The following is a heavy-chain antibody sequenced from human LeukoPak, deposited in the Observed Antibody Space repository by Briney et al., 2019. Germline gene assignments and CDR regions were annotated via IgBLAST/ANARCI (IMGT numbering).Heavy chain of an antibody. CDR3: VKGHSSGNWFDP. D-gene: IGHD3-10*01. Sequence: GGSLRLSCAASGFTFSSYAMSWVRQAPGKGLEWVASISTSGDSTYYADSVKGRFTISRDNSKNTLYVQMSSLRVEDTAVYYCVKGHSSGNWFDPWGQGTRVTVSS. V-gene: IGHV3-23*01. CDR2: ISTSGDST. J-gene: IGHJ5*02. CDR1: GFTFSSYA.